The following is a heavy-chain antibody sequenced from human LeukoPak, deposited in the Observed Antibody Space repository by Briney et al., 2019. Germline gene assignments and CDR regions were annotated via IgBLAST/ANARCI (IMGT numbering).Heavy chain of an antibody. CDR1: GGSISSSSYY. CDR2: IYYSGST. D-gene: IGHD3-3*01. V-gene: IGHV4-39*01. Sequence: SETLSLTCTVSGGSISSSSYYWCWIRQPPGKGLGWIGSIYYSGSTYYNPSLKSRVTISVDTSKNQFSLKLSSVTAADTAVYYCASQDYDFWSGQHDYWGQGTLVTVSS. J-gene: IGHJ4*02. CDR3: ASQDYDFWSGQHDY.